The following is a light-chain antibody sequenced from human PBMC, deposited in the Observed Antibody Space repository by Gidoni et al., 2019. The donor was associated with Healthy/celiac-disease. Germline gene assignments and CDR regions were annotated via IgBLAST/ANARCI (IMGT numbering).Light chain of an antibody. J-gene: IGLJ2*01. CDR1: SLRSYY. CDR2: SKN. Sequence: SSDLTQDSAVSVALGQTVRITCQGDSLRSYYASWYQQKPGQAPVLVIYSKNNRPSGIPDRFSGSSSGNTASLNITGAQAEDEADYYCNSRDSSGNHHVVFGGGTKLTVL. V-gene: IGLV3-19*01. CDR3: NSRDSSGNHHVV.